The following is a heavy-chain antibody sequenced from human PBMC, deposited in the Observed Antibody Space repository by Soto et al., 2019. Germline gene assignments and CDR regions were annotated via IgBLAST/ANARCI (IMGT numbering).Heavy chain of an antibody. J-gene: IGHJ3*02. CDR2: ISAYNGNT. D-gene: IGHD3-22*01. Sequence: QVQLVQSGAEVKKPGASVKVSCKASGYTFTSYGISWVRQAPGQGLEWMGWISAYNGNTNYAQKLQGRVTMTTDTPPRTAYMELRSLRSAGTAVYYCARDHSRVITAAFDIWCQGTMVTVSS. CDR3: ARDHSRVITAAFDI. V-gene: IGHV1-18*01. CDR1: GYTFTSYG.